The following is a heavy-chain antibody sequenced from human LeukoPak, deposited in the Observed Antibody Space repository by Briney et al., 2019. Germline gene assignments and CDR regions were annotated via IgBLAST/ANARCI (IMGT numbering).Heavy chain of an antibody. CDR1: GGSISSHY. D-gene: IGHD3-16*02. V-gene: IGHV4-59*11. CDR2: IYYSGST. J-gene: IGHJ4*02. CDR3: ARDRGVIVLFDY. Sequence: PSETLSLTCTVSGGSISSHYWSWIRQAPGKGLEWIGSIYYSGSTYYNPSLKSRVTISVDTSKNQFSLKLSSVTAADTAVYYCARDRGVIVLFDYWGQGTLVTVSS.